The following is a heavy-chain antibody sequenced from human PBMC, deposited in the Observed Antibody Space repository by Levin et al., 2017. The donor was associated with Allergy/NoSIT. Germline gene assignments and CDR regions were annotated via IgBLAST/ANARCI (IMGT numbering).Heavy chain of an antibody. CDR3: ASRYGSGTYYQGNNY. J-gene: IGHJ4*02. D-gene: IGHD3-10*01. CDR1: GFTFSDYY. V-gene: IGHV3-11*03. Sequence: TGRSLRLSCAASGFTFSDYYMSWIRQAPGKGLEWISYIITSGTHTSYADSVKGRFTISRDNANNLVFLQMNSLRAEDTAVYYCASRYGSGTYYQGNNYWGQGTLVTVSS. CDR2: IITSGTHT.